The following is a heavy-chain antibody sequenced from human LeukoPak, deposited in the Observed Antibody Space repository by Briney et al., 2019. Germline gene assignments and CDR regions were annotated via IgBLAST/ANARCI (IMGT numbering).Heavy chain of an antibody. D-gene: IGHD3-22*01. CDR2: INPNSGGT. CDR1: GYTFTGYY. J-gene: IGHJ4*02. V-gene: IGHV1-2*02. CDR3: AREGYYDSSGYRDY. Sequence: SSVKVSCKASGYTFTGYYMHWVRQAPGQGLEWMGWINPNSGGTNYAQKFQGRVTMTRDTSISTAYMELSRLRSDDTAVYYCAREGYYDSSGYRDYWGQGTLVTVSS.